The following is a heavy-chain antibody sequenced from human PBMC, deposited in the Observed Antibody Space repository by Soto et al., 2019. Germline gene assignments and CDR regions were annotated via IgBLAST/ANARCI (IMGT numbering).Heavy chain of an antibody. Sequence: QVQLVESGGGVVQPGRSLRLSCAASGFIFSSYGMHWVRQAPGKGLEWVADIWYDGSNKYYADSVKGRFTISRDNSKNTLYLQVNSLRAEDSAVYYCARDLRLSRRGYDLQQSPEYRGQGTLVTVSS. CDR2: IWYDGSNK. CDR1: GFIFSSYG. CDR3: ARDLRLSRRGYDLQQSPEY. V-gene: IGHV3-33*01. D-gene: IGHD5-12*01. J-gene: IGHJ4*02.